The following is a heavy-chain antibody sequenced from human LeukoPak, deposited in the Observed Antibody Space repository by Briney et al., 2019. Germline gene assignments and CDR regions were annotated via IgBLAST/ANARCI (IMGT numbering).Heavy chain of an antibody. J-gene: IGHJ4*02. CDR1: GGSVFSSSDY. D-gene: IGHD2/OR15-2a*01. Sequence: SETLSLTCNVSGGSVFSSSDYWAWIRQPPGMGLEWIGSVFYSGTTYYSPSLKSRVTISVDTSKDQFFLKMNSVTAADTAVYYCARHGTCSRARCDRFIDYWGQGTLVTVSS. CDR2: VFYSGTT. V-gene: IGHV4-39*01. CDR3: ARHGTCSRARCDRFIDY.